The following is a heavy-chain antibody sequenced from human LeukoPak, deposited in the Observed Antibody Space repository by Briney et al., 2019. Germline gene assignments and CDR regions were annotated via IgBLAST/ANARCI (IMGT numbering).Heavy chain of an antibody. D-gene: IGHD6-6*01. CDR2: ISSSSSYI. Sequence: GGSLRLSCAASGFTFSSYSMNWVRQAPGKGLEWVSSISSSSSYIYYADSVKGRFTISRDNAKNSLYLQMNSLRAEDTAVYYCARVTRSEYSSSSRAYYFDYWGQGTLVTVSS. CDR1: GFTFSSYS. J-gene: IGHJ4*02. CDR3: ARVTRSEYSSSSRAYYFDY. V-gene: IGHV3-21*01.